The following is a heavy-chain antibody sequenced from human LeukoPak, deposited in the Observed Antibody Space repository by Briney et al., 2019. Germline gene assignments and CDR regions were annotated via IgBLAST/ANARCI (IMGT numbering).Heavy chain of an antibody. D-gene: IGHD6-19*01. J-gene: IGHJ5*02. CDR3: AKARGSSGWYSWFDP. CDR2: ISGSGGST. CDR1: GFTFSSYG. V-gene: IGHV3-23*01. Sequence: PGGSLRLSCAASGFTFSSYGMHWVRQAPGKGLEWVSAISGSGGSTYYADSVKGRFTISRDNSKNTLYLQMNSLRAEDTAVYYCAKARGSSGWYSWFDPWGQGTLVTVSS.